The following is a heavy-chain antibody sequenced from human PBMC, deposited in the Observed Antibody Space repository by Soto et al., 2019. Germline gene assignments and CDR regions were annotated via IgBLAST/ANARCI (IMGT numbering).Heavy chain of an antibody. CDR2: ISSSSSII. CDR3: ARDGTYSDFWSPSWFDP. J-gene: IGHJ5*02. Sequence: GGSLRLSCEASGFTFTSYSMNWVRQAPGKGLEWVSYISSSSSIIKYADSVKGRFTISRDNAKKSLYLQMNSLRAEDTAVYYCARDGTYSDFWSPSWFDPWGQGTLVTVSS. CDR1: GFTFTSYS. V-gene: IGHV3-48*01. D-gene: IGHD3-3*01.